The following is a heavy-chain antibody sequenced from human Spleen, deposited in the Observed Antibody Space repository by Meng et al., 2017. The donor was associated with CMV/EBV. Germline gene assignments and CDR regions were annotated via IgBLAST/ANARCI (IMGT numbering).Heavy chain of an antibody. Sequence: GESLKISCAASGFTFSRYAMHWVRQAPGKGLEWLSYINIGGSSIYYSDSVKGRFTISRDNAKSSLYLQMNNLRADDTAVYYCARLRYSSSWSFDYWGQGTQVTVSS. D-gene: IGHD6-13*01. CDR3: ARLRYSSSWSFDY. V-gene: IGHV3-48*03. CDR1: GFTFSRYA. J-gene: IGHJ4*02. CDR2: INIGGSSI.